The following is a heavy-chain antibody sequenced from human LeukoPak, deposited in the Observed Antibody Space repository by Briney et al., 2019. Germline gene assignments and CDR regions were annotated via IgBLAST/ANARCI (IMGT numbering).Heavy chain of an antibody. CDR3: TTSRSPTCYFLGD. D-gene: IGHD2-21*01. CDR1: GFPFSHAW. J-gene: IGHJ4*02. Sequence: GGSLRLSCVLSGFPFSHAWMTCARQAPGKGLEWVGRIQSNGGRGTTDFAAPVEGRFSISRDDSKNTVFPQMNSLKNEDTAVYYCTTSRSPTCYFLGDWGQGTLVTVSS. V-gene: IGHV3-15*01. CDR2: IQSNGGRGTT.